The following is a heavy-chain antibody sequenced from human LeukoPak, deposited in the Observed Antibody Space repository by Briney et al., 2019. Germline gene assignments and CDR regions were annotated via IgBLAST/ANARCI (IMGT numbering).Heavy chain of an antibody. V-gene: IGHV1-69*13. CDR3: ARPLRITGTTDFDY. CDR2: IIPIFGAA. CDR1: GGTFSSYA. J-gene: IGHJ4*02. Sequence: ASVKVSCKASGGTFSSYAISWVRQAPGQGLEWMGGIIPIFGAANYAQKFQGRVTITADGSTSTAYMELSSLRSEDTAVYYCARPLRITGTTDFDYWGQGTLVTVSS. D-gene: IGHD1-20*01.